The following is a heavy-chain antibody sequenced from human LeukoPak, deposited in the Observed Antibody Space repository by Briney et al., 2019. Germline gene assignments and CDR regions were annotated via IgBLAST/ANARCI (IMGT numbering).Heavy chain of an antibody. J-gene: IGHJ4*02. V-gene: IGHV3-30-3*01. D-gene: IGHD6-13*01. CDR1: GFTFSSYA. CDR3: TTRGGTSTWDFDY. CDR2: ISYDGNNK. Sequence: GGSLRLSCAASGFTFSSYAMHWVRQAPGKGLEWVAVISYDGNNKYYADSVKGRFTISRDNSKNTLFLQMNSLTAEDTAVYYCTTRGGTSTWDFDYWGQGTLVTVSS.